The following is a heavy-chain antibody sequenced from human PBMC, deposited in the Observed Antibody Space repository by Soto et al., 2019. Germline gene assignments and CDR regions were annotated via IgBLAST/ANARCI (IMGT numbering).Heavy chain of an antibody. V-gene: IGHV5-51*01. J-gene: IGHJ6*02. CDR1: GYSFTSYW. Sequence: PGESLKISCKGSGYSFTSYWIGWVRQMPGKGLEWMGIIYPGDSDTRYSPSFQGQVTISADKSISTAYLQWSSLKASDTAMYYCARHHSIVVVPAAPYYYYYGMDVWGQGTTVTVSS. CDR2: IYPGDSDT. D-gene: IGHD2-2*01. CDR3: ARHHSIVVVPAAPYYYYYGMDV.